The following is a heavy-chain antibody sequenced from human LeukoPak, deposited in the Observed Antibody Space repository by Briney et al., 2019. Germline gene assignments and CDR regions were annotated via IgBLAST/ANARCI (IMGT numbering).Heavy chain of an antibody. CDR2: ISWNSGSI. CDR1: GFTFDDYA. Sequence: GGSLRLSCAASGFTFDDYAMHWVRQAPGKGLEWVSGISWNSGSIGYADSVKGRFTISRDNAKNSLYLQMNSLRAEDMALYYCEKGRKLLGPQVVSGYFDHGGRGTRVTLP. V-gene: IGHV3-9*03. J-gene: IGHJ4*02. CDR3: EKGRKLLGPQVVSGYFDH. D-gene: IGHD3-10*01.